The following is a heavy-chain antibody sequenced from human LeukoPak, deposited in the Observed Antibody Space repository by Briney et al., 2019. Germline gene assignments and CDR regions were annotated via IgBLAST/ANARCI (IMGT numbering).Heavy chain of an antibody. D-gene: IGHD3-22*01. J-gene: IGHJ2*01. CDR1: GGTFSGYA. Sequence: SVKVSCKASGGTFSGYAISWVRQAPGQGLEWMGGIIPIFGTANYAQKFQGRVTITADESTSTAYMELSSLRSEDTAVYYCARMSGRGSSEYYYDSSGFYWYFDLWGRGTLVTVSS. V-gene: IGHV1-69*13. CDR3: ARMSGRGSSEYYYDSSGFYWYFDL. CDR2: IIPIFGTA.